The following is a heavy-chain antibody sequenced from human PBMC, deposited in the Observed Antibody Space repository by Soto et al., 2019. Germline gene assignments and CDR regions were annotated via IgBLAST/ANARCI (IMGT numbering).Heavy chain of an antibody. Sequence: SETLSLTCTVSGGSISSSSYYWGWIRQPPGKGLEWIGSIYYSGSTYYNPSLKSRVTISVDTSKNQFSLKLSSVTAADTAVYYCARDKRSYDSSGYYYFFAYWGQGTLVTVSS. J-gene: IGHJ4*02. CDR1: GGSISSSSYY. CDR3: ARDKRSYDSSGYYYFFAY. D-gene: IGHD3-22*01. CDR2: IYYSGST. V-gene: IGHV4-39*02.